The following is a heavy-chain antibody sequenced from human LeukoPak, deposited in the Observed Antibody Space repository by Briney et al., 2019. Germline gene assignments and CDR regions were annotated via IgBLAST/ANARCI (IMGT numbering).Heavy chain of an antibody. CDR2: ISYDGSNK. V-gene: IGHV3-30*03. D-gene: IGHD2-2*01. Sequence: HPGGSLRLSCAASGFTFSSYSMNWVRQAPGKGLEWVAVISYDGSNKYYADSVKGRFTISRDNSKNTLYLQMNSLRAEDTAVYYCASPDPPIVVVPAAQAEAFDIWGQGTMVTVSS. CDR1: GFTFSSYS. CDR3: ASPDPPIVVVPAAQAEAFDI. J-gene: IGHJ3*02.